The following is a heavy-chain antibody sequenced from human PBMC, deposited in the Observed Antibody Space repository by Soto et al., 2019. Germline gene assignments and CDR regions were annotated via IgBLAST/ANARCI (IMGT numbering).Heavy chain of an antibody. V-gene: IGHV4-61*01. Sequence: QVQLQESGPGLVKPSETLSLTCTVSGGSVSSGSYYWSWIRQPPGKGLEWIGYIYYSGSTNYNPSLKSRVTISVDTSKNQFSLKLSSVTAADTAVYYCARGGGLGYCSSTSCYQDNWFDPWGQVTLVTVSS. CDR1: GGSVSSGSYY. D-gene: IGHD2-2*01. CDR3: ARGGGLGYCSSTSCYQDNWFDP. J-gene: IGHJ5*02. CDR2: IYYSGST.